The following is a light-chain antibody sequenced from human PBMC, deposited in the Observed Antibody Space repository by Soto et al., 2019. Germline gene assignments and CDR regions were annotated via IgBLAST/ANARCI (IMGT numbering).Light chain of an antibody. Sequence: EIVMTQSPATLSVSPGERATLSCRASQSVTSNLAWYQQKPGQAPRLLIYGASTRATGLPARFSGSGSGTEFTLTISSLQSEDFAVYYCQQYSNRPRTFGQGTKVDIK. CDR2: GAS. V-gene: IGKV3-15*01. CDR3: QQYSNRPRT. CDR1: QSVTSN. J-gene: IGKJ1*01.